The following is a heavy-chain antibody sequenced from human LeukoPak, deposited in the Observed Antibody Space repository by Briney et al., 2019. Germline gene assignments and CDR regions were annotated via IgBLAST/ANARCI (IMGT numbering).Heavy chain of an antibody. V-gene: IGHV4-59*08. J-gene: IGHJ4*02. CDR1: HFISSYD. Sequence: SETLSLTCTVSHFISSYDWSWIRQPPGKGLEWIGYISYSGSTHYNPSLKSRLTISIDTSKNQFSLKLTSVTAAGTAVYYCTRQWFGELFSVFDYWGQGSLVTVSS. CDR3: TRQWFGELFSVFDY. D-gene: IGHD3-10*01. CDR2: ISYSGST.